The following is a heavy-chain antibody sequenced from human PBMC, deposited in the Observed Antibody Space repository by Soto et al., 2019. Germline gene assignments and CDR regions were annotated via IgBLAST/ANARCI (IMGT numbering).Heavy chain of an antibody. CDR2: ISSSSSTI. V-gene: IGHV3-48*01. Sequence: PGGSLSLSCAASGFTFSSYSMNWVRQAPGKGLEWVSYISSSSSTIYYADSVKGRFTISRDNAKNSLYLQMNSLRAEDTAVYYCARDEYCSGGSCYAHAFDIWGQGTMVTVS. J-gene: IGHJ3*02. CDR3: ARDEYCSGGSCYAHAFDI. CDR1: GFTFSSYS. D-gene: IGHD2-15*01.